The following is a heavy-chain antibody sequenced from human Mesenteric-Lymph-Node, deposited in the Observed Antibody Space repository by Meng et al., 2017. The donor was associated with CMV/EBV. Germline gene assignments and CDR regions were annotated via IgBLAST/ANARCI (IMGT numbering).Heavy chain of an antibody. D-gene: IGHD3-10*01. V-gene: IGHV3-53*05. CDR3: AREDYYGSGSLDY. Sequence: GGSLRLSCAASGFIFSDYTMSWVRRAPGKGLEWVSVIDSGGRTYYADSVKGRFTIFRDSSKNMLYLQMNSLRPEDTAVYYCAREDYYGSGSLDYWGQGTLVTVSS. CDR1: GFIFSDYT. CDR2: IDSGGRT. J-gene: IGHJ4*02.